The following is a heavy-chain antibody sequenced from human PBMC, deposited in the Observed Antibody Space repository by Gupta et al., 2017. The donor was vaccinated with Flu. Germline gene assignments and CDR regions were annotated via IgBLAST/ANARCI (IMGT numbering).Heavy chain of an antibody. CDR3: ARDQSLLAALQASDNWFDP. J-gene: IGHJ5*02. D-gene: IGHD2-15*01. Sequence: LEWVGGIIPLFPSTNYAQKFQDRATITADASANRVYLELRSLKPEDTAVYYCARDQSLLAALQASDNWFDPWGQGTLVTVSS. V-gene: IGHV1-69*01. CDR2: IIPLFPST.